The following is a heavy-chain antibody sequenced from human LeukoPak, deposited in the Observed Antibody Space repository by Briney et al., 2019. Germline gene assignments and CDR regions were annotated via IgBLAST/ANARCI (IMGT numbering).Heavy chain of an antibody. CDR1: GFTFSSYA. Sequence: PGGSLRLSCSASGFTFSSYAMHWVRQAPGKGLEYVSAISSNGGSTYYADSVKGRFTISRDNSKNTLYLQMSSLRAEDTAVYYCARDLVRGYSGYGYWGQGTLVTVSS. CDR3: ARDLVRGYSGYGY. D-gene: IGHD5-12*01. J-gene: IGHJ4*02. CDR2: ISSNGGST. V-gene: IGHV3-64D*06.